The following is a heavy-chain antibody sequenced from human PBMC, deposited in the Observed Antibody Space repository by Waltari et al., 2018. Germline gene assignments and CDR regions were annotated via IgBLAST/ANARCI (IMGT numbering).Heavy chain of an antibody. J-gene: IGHJ4*02. D-gene: IGHD6-19*01. CDR2: IYHSGST. CDR3: ARPNSSGWPRGVDY. CDR1: GYSISSGYY. V-gene: IGHV4-38-2*01. Sequence: QVQLQESGPGLVKPSETLSLTCAVSGYSISSGYYWGWIRQPPGKGLEWLGSIYHSGSTQYNPALKSRVTISVDTYKNHVSLKLSSVTAADTAVYYCARPNSSGWPRGVDYWGQGTLVTVSS.